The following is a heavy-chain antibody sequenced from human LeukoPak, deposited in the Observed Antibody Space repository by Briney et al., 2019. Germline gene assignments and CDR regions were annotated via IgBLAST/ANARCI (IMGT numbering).Heavy chain of an antibody. CDR3: ARLPSRSMVRGVILDP. V-gene: IGHV4-39*07. CDR2: IYYSGST. CDR1: GGSISSSSYY. J-gene: IGHJ5*02. D-gene: IGHD3-10*01. Sequence: SETLSLTCTVSGGSISSSSYYWGWIRQPPGKGLEWIGSIYYSGSTYYNPSLKSRVTISVDTSKNQFSLKLSSVTAADSAVYYCARLPSRSMVRGVILDPWGQGTLVTVSS.